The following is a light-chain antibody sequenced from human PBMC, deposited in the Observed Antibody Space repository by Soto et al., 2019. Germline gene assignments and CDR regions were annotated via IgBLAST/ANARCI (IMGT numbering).Light chain of an antibody. V-gene: IGLV1-44*01. Sequence: QSVLTQPPSASGTPGQRVTISCSGSSSNIGSNTVNWYQQLPGTAPKLLIYSNNQRTSGVPDRLSGPKSGTSACLAISGLQSEDEADYYWAAWDDSLNGHVVFGGGAKLTVL. CDR1: SSNIGSNT. J-gene: IGLJ2*01. CDR2: SNN. CDR3: AAWDDSLNGHVV.